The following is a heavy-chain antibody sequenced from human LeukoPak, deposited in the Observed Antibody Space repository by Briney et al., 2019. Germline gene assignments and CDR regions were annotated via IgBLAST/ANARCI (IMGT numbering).Heavy chain of an antibody. V-gene: IGHV3-33*03. CDR2: IWFEGSKK. D-gene: IGHD2-2*01. Sequence: GGSLTLSCAPSGFPFSIYGMHWVRQAPGKALEGVAVIWFEGSKKYYADSVKGRFTISRDYSKNTLYLQMSSLRAEDTAVYYCAKDRMAVVPLYYFDSWGQGTLVTVSS. CDR1: GFPFSIYG. J-gene: IGHJ4*02. CDR3: AKDRMAVVPLYYFDS.